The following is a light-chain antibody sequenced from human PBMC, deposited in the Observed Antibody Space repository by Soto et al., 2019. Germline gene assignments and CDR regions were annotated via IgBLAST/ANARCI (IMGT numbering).Light chain of an antibody. J-gene: IGLJ1*01. V-gene: IGLV2-14*01. CDR1: SSDVGAYNY. Sequence: QSALTQPASVSGSPGQSITISCTGISSDVGAYNYVSWYQQHPGKAPKLLIFEVSSRPSGVSNRFSGSKSGSTASLTISGLQAEDEADYYCSSYADSDTLYVFGTGTKVT. CDR2: EVS. CDR3: SSYADSDTLYV.